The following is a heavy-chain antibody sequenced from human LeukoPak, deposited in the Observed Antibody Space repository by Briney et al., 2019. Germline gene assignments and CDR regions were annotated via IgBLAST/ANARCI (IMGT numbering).Heavy chain of an antibody. CDR2: ISSSDTTI. CDR1: GFTFSDYY. CDR3: ARGLPATLLDY. J-gene: IGHJ4*02. V-gene: IGHV3-11*01. D-gene: IGHD2-2*01. Sequence: GGSLRLSCVASGFTFSDYYMSWIRQAPGKGLERVSYISSSDTTIYYADSVKGRFTISRDNAKNSLYLQMNSLRVEDTAVYYCARGLPATLLDYWGQGTLVTVSS.